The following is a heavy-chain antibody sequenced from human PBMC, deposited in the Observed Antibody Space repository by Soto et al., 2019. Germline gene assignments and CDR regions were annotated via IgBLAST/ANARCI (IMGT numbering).Heavy chain of an antibody. CDR3: AKDDRSGSYSEY. V-gene: IGHV3-23*01. Sequence: LRLSCAASGFTFSNYAMTWVRQAPGKGLEWVATISGNAFDTYYADFVKGRFTISRDNSKNTLYLQMNSLRAEDTAEYYCAKDDRSGSYSEYWGQGTLVTVSS. D-gene: IGHD3-10*01. J-gene: IGHJ4*02. CDR2: ISGNAFDT. CDR1: GFTFSNYA.